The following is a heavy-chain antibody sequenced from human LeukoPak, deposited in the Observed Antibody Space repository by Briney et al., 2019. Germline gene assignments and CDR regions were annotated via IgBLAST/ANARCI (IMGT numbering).Heavy chain of an antibody. J-gene: IGHJ5*02. CDR1: GFIFSSYNMN. Sequence: GSLRLSCTASGFIFSSYNMNWVRQPPGKGLEWIGSIYDSGSTYYNPSLKSRVTISVDTSKNQFSLKLNSVTAADTAVYYCARHYGPWGQGTLVTVSS. D-gene: IGHD3-10*01. V-gene: IGHV4-39*01. CDR3: ARHYGP. CDR2: IYDSGST.